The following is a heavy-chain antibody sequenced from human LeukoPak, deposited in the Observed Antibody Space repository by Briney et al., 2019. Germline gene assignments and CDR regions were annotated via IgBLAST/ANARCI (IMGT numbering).Heavy chain of an antibody. CDR3: ARDNQFIVVPAAMRSSWFDP. D-gene: IGHD2-2*01. J-gene: IGHJ5*02. Sequence: ASVKVSCKASGCTFSSYAISWVRQAPGQGREWMGWMSAYKGNTNHAQKLQGRVSMTTATSTSTAYMELRSLRSDDTAVYYCARDNQFIVVPAAMRSSWFDPWGQGTLVTVSS. CDR1: GCTFSSYA. V-gene: IGHV1-18*01. CDR2: MSAYKGNT.